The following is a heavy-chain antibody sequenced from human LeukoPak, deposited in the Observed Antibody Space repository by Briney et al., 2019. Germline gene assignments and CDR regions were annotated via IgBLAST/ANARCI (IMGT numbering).Heavy chain of an antibody. CDR3: ARALRTGQGDYVPVL. Sequence: GESLKVSCKGSGFIVTNYWIGWVRQMPGKGLEWMVIIYPGDSETRYSPSFQGQVTISADKSISTAYLQWSSLKASDTAMYYCARALRTGQGDYVPVLWGQGTLVTVSS. V-gene: IGHV5-51*01. J-gene: IGHJ4*02. D-gene: IGHD4-17*01. CDR1: GFIVTNYW. CDR2: IYPGDSET.